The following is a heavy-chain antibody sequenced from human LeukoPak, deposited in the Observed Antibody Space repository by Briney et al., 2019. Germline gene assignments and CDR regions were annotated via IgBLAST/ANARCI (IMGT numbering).Heavy chain of an antibody. J-gene: IGHJ4*02. CDR3: ARDESYAFDY. CDR1: GFIVNNKY. CDR2: ISGGSNLI. Sequence: GGSLRLSCAVSGFIVNNKYMTWVRQAPGKGLEWVSYISGGSNLIYYADSVKGRFTISRDNAKNSLYLQMNSLRDEDTAVYYCARDESYAFDYWGQGTLVTVSS. D-gene: IGHD2-8*01. V-gene: IGHV3-48*02.